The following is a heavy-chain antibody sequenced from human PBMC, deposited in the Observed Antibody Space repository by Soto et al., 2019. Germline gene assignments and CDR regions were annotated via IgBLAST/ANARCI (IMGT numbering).Heavy chain of an antibody. D-gene: IGHD5-18*01. Sequence: SETLSLTCTVSGGSVSSASFYWNWIRQPPGKGLEWIGYISYSGSTNYNPSLRSRVTISVDTSKNQFSLRLTSANAADTAVYYCERGEAINWFDSWGQGTRVTVSS. CDR1: GGSVSSASFY. CDR2: ISYSGST. J-gene: IGHJ5*01. CDR3: ERGEAINWFDS. V-gene: IGHV4-61*01.